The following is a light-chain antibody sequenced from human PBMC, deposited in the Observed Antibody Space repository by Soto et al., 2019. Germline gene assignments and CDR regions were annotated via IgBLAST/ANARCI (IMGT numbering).Light chain of an antibody. CDR3: QQYDNLPLS. CDR2: DAS. CDR1: RTFGNF. Sequence: DIQMTRLQSSRSASVEERVPSPCQAGRTFGNFLNWYQQKQGKAPKLLIYDASNLETGVPSRFSGSGSGTDFTFTISSLQPEDIATYYCQQYDNLPLSFGGGTKVEIK. J-gene: IGKJ4*01. V-gene: IGKV1-33*01.